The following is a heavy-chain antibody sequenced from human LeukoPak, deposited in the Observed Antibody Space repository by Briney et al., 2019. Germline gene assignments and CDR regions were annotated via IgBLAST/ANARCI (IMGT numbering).Heavy chain of an antibody. CDR3: ARAAPAAINWFDP. D-gene: IGHD2-2*01. V-gene: IGHV1-69*05. Sequence: SVKVSCKASGGTFSSYAISWVRQAPGQGLEWMGGIIPIFGTANYAQKFQGRVTITTDESTSTAYMELSSLRPEDTAAYYCARAAPAAINWFDPWGQGTLVTVSS. CDR2: IIPIFGTA. J-gene: IGHJ5*02. CDR1: GGTFSSYA.